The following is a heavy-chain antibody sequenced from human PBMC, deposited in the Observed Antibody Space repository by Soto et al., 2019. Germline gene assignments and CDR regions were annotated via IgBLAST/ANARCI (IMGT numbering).Heavy chain of an antibody. D-gene: IGHD6-6*01. CDR1: GFTFSSYG. V-gene: IGHV3-33*01. CDR2: IWCDGSNK. Sequence: QVQLVESGGGVVQPGRSLRLSCAASGFTFSSYGMHWVRQAPGKGLEWVAVIWCDGSNKYYADSVKGRFTISRDNSKNTLYLKMNSLRAEDTAVYYCARDASSLDYWGQGTLVTVSS. J-gene: IGHJ4*02. CDR3: ARDASSLDY.